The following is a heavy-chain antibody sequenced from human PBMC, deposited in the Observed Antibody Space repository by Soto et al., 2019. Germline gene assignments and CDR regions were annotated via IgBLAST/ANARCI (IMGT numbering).Heavy chain of an antibody. Sequence: GGSLRLSCAASGFTFDDYSMHWVRQAPGKGLEWVSLISWDGGTTYYADSVKGRFTISRDNSKDSLYLQMNSLRTEDTALYYCAKAYHHIIVGTALIDYWGQGALVTVSS. D-gene: IGHD2-21*02. V-gene: IGHV3-43*01. J-gene: IGHJ4*02. CDR2: ISWDGGTT. CDR1: GFTFDDYS. CDR3: AKAYHHIIVGTALIDY.